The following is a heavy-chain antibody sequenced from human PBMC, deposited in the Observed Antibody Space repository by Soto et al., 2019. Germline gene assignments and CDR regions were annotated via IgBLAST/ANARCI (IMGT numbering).Heavy chain of an antibody. CDR2: VSGSSSYI. V-gene: IGHV3-21*06. Sequence: EVQLAESGGGLVKPGGSLRLSCEGSGFNFRNFNMIWVRQAPGKGLEWVSSVSGSSSYIYYADSVKGRFTVSRDNANNILFLQMNGLIPEDTAMYYWARNLRGHNGPWGEGTMVTVSS. D-gene: IGHD1-1*01. CDR1: GFNFRNFN. J-gene: IGHJ3*01. CDR3: ARNLRGHNGP.